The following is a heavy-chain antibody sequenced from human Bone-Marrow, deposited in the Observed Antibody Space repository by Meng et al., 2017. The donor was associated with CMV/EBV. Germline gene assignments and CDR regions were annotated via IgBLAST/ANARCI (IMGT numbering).Heavy chain of an antibody. CDR1: GFTFSSYA. D-gene: IGHD3-22*01. J-gene: IGHJ4*02. Sequence: GESLKISCAASGFTFSSYAMSWVRQAPGKGLEWVSAISGSGGSTYYTDSVKGRFTISRDNSKNTLYLQMNSLRAEDTAVYYCGSSGYYFSLDYWGQGTLVTVSS. CDR3: GSSGYYFSLDY. V-gene: IGHV3-23*01. CDR2: ISGSGGST.